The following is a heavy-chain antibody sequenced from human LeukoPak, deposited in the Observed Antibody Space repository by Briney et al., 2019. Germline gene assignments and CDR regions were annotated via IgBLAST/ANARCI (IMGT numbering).Heavy chain of an antibody. Sequence: ASVKVSCKASGYTFTNYAIHWVRQAPGQRLEWMGWVNAGNGNTKYSQKLQGRVTVTRNTSISTAYMELSSLRSEDTAVYYCARSGLFRGSGRGGFDVWGQGTTVTVSS. CDR3: ARSGLFRGSGRGGFDV. J-gene: IGHJ6*02. CDR1: GYTFTNYA. D-gene: IGHD3-10*01. CDR2: VNAGNGNT. V-gene: IGHV1-3*01.